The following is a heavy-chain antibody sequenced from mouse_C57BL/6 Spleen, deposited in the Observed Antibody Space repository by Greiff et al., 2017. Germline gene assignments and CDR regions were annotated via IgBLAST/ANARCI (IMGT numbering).Heavy chain of an antibody. Sequence: EVQVVESGGGLVKPGGSLKLSCAASGFTFSSYTMSWVRQTPEKRLEWVATISGGGGNTYYPDSVKGRFTISRDNAKNTLYLQMSSLRSEDTALYYCARHEGLDWYFDVWGTGTTVTVSS. CDR3: ARHEGLDWYFDV. J-gene: IGHJ1*03. V-gene: IGHV5-9*01. CDR2: ISGGGGNT. D-gene: IGHD2-4*01. CDR1: GFTFSSYT.